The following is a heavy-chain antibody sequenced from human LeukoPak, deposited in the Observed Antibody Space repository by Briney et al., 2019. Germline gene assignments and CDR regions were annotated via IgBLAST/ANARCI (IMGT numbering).Heavy chain of an antibody. V-gene: IGHV3-53*04. CDR2: IYSGGST. D-gene: IGHD7-27*01. CDR3: ATSSELGTFDY. CDR1: GFTFSSYS. J-gene: IGHJ4*02. Sequence: GGSLRLSCAASGFTFSSYSMNWVRQAPGKGLEWVSVIYSGGSTYYADSVKGRFTISRHNSKNTLYLQMNSLRAEDTAVYYCATSSELGTFDYWGQGTLVTVSS.